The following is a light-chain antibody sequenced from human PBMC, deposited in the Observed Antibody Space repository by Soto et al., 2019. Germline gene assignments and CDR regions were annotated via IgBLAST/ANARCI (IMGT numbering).Light chain of an antibody. V-gene: IGLV4-69*01. CDR2: VKSGGSH. J-gene: IGLJ7*01. CDR3: QTWGTGSAIVV. CDR1: SGHSNYA. Sequence: QLVLTQSPSASASLGASVKLTCTLSSGHSNYAIAWHQQQPEKGPRYLTKVKSGGSHIKGDGIPDRFSGSSSGAERYLFISSLQSEDEADYYCQTWGTGSAIVVFGGGTQLTVL.